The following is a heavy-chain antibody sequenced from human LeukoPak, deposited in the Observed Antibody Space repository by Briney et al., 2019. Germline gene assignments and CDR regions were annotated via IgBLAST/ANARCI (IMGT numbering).Heavy chain of an antibody. D-gene: IGHD3-9*01. CDR3: ARDTRGDKSTGIHGFDI. CDR2: IHYSGST. V-gene: IGHV4-59*12. Sequence: PSETLSLTCTVSGGSISTYYWSWIRQPPGKGLDWIAYIHYSGSTNYNPSLKSRVTISVDTSKNQFSLKLNSVTAADTAVYYCARDTRGDKSTGIHGFDIWGQGTMVTVSS. J-gene: IGHJ3*02. CDR1: GGSISTYY.